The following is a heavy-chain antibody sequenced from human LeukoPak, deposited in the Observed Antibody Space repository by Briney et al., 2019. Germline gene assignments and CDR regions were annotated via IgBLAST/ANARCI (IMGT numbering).Heavy chain of an antibody. D-gene: IGHD5-12*01. CDR3: ATPQSGDHSTIDY. CDR2: IYYTGRT. J-gene: IGHJ4*02. V-gene: IGHV4-39*07. CDR1: GGSISNSRFY. Sequence: SETLPLTCTVSGGSISNSRFYWGWIRQSPGKGLEWIGHIYYTGRTQDNPSLKSRVSMSIDTSKSQFSLRLTSVTAADTAIYFCATPQSGDHSTIDYWGQGTLVTVSS.